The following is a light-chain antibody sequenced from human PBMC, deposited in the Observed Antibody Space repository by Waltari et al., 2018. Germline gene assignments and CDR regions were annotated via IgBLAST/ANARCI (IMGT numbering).Light chain of an antibody. J-gene: IGLJ3*02. Sequence: QSALTQVAAVSGAPGQSITISCTGTSDDLGNYNYFSWFQQNPGKAPKVIIYEVSNRPSRVSERFSGSKSGDTASLTISGLQAEDEAHYYCISYTSANTWVFGGGTKLTVL. CDR1: SDDLGNYNY. CDR2: EVS. CDR3: ISYTSANTWV. V-gene: IGLV2-14*01.